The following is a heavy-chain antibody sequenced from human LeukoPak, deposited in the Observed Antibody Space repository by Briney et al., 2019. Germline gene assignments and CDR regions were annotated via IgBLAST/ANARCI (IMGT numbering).Heavy chain of an antibody. J-gene: IGHJ6*03. D-gene: IGHD5-24*01. Sequence: ASVKVSCKASGYTFTGYYIHWVRQAPGQGLEWMGWINPNSGGTNYAQKFQGRVTMTRDTSISTAYMELSRLRSDDTAVYYCARDPRRDGYNYYYYYMDVWGKGTTVTVSS. CDR2: INPNSGGT. V-gene: IGHV1-2*02. CDR1: GYTFTGYY. CDR3: ARDPRRDGYNYYYYYMDV.